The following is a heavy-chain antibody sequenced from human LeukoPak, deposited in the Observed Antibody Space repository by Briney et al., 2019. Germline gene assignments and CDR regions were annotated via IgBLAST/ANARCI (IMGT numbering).Heavy chain of an antibody. J-gene: IGHJ4*02. Sequence: GGSLRLSCAASGFTVSSNHMSWVRQAPGKGLEWVSTIYTGGDTYYADSVKGRFTISRDNSQNTLYLQMNSLRAEDTAVYYCAKDGRLGELCHYWGQGTLVTVSS. CDR2: IYTGGDT. CDR3: AKDGRLGELCHY. CDR1: GFTVSSNH. D-gene: IGHD3-16*01. V-gene: IGHV3-66*01.